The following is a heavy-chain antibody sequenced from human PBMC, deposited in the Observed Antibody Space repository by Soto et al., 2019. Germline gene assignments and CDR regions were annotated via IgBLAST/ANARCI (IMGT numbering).Heavy chain of an antibody. CDR3: ARLNGYCVRTNCHSYYGMDV. D-gene: IGHD2-2*03. CDR2: IYSSENR. Sequence: SDTLSLSCTVPCNSVSSNSSSWASNCQSPGKGLECIATIYSSENRYYNPSLLSRVTISVDTSKNELSLRLSSVTAADTAVYYCARLNGYCVRTNCHSYYGMDVWGQGTTVT. V-gene: IGHV4-39*01. J-gene: IGHJ6*02. CDR1: CNSVSSNSSS.